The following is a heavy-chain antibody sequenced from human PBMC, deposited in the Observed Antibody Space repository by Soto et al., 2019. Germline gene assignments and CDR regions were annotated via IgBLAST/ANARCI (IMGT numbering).Heavy chain of an antibody. Sequence: GGSLRLSCAASGFTFSNAWMSWVRQAPGKGLEWVGSIKSKTDDGTTDYAAPVKGRFTIARDDSKNTLYLHMNSLKTEDTDVYYCTTEAGGSSFDYWGQGTLVTVSS. J-gene: IGHJ4*02. D-gene: IGHD6-6*01. CDR1: GFTFSNAW. CDR3: TTEAGGSSFDY. CDR2: IKSKTDDGTT. V-gene: IGHV3-15*01.